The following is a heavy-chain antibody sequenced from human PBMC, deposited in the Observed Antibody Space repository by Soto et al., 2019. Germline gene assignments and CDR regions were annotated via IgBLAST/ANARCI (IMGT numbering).Heavy chain of an antibody. CDR2: VYYGGNT. Sequence: SETLSLTCTVSGASIASSHYFWGWIRQPPGKGLEWVGSVYYGGNTYCSPSLKTPVTVSVDTSKSQFSLKLTSVTAADTAVYFCARLFFKLGVDRPRLSYFDYWGPGISVTVSS. CDR1: GASIASSHYF. D-gene: IGHD6-13*01. CDR3: ARLFFKLGVDRPRLSYFDY. J-gene: IGHJ4*02. V-gene: IGHV4-39*01.